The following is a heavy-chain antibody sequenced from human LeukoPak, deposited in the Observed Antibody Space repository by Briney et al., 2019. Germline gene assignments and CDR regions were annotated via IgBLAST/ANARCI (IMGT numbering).Heavy chain of an antibody. CDR3: AREPTITIFGPVISNDAFCI. V-gene: IGHV3-7*01. J-gene: IGHJ3*02. D-gene: IGHD3-3*01. Sequence: PGGSLRLSCAASGFTLSSDWMSWVRQAPGKGLEGVADIKQNGIQNNYVHSVKARFSISRDNTKNSLCLQMNSLRAEDTSMYYCAREPTITIFGPVISNDAFCIWGQETMVTLSS. CDR1: GFTLSSDW. CDR2: IKQNGIQN.